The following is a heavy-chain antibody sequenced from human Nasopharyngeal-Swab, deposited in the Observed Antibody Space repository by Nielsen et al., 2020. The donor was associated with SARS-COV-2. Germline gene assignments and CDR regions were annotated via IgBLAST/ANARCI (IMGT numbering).Heavy chain of an antibody. D-gene: IGHD4-17*01. CDR2: INHSGST. V-gene: IGHV4-34*01. J-gene: IGHJ2*01. Sequence: VRQMPGKGLEWIGEINHSGSTNYNPSLKSRVTISVDTSKNQFSLKLSSVTAADTAVYYCARGDKRYGDYVRRLWYFDLWGRGTLVTVSS. CDR3: ARGDKRYGDYVRRLWYFDL.